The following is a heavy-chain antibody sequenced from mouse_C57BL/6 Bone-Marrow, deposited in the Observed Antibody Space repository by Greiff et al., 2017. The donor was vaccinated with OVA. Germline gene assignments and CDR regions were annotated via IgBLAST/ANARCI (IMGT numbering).Heavy chain of an antibody. Sequence: QVQLQQSGAELVRPGTSVKMSCKASGYTFTNYWIGWAKQRPGHGLEWIGDIYPGGGYTNYNEKFKGKAKLTADKSSSTAYMQLSSLRSEDSAIYFCARRDWGAWFAYWGQGPLVTVSA. CDR1: GYTFTNYW. CDR2: IYPGGGYT. V-gene: IGHV1-63*01. D-gene: IGHD4-1*01. J-gene: IGHJ3*01. CDR3: ARRDWGAWFAY.